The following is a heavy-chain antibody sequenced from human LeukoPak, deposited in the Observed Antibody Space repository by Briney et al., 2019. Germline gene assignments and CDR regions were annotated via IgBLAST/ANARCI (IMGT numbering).Heavy chain of an antibody. CDR3: ARHLDSAHSYGLDV. CDR1: GFTFTTYW. CDR2: IKQDGSEK. V-gene: IGHV3-7*01. J-gene: IGHJ6*02. D-gene: IGHD3-10*01. Sequence: GGSLRLSCAASGFTFTTYWMSWVRQAPGKGLEWVANIKQDGSEKYYVDSVKGRFTAPRDNAKNSLYLQMNSLRGEDTAVYYCARHLDSAHSYGLDVWGQGTTVTVSS.